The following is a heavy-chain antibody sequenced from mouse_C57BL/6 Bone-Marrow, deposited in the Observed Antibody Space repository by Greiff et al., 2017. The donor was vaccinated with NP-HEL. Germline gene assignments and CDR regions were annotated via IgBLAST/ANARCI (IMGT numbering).Heavy chain of an antibody. Sequence: QVQLKQPGAELVKPGASVKMSCKASGYTFTSYWITWVKQRPGQGLEWIGDIYPGSGSTNYNEKFKSKATLTVDTSSSTAYMQLSSLTSEDSAVYYCARYSSGYVYYAMDYWGQGTSVTVSS. D-gene: IGHD3-2*02. CDR1: GYTFTSYW. J-gene: IGHJ4*01. V-gene: IGHV1-55*01. CDR2: IYPGSGST. CDR3: ARYSSGYVYYAMDY.